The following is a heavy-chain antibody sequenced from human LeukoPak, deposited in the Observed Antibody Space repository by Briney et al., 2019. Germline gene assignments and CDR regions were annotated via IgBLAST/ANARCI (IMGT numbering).Heavy chain of an antibody. CDR1: GFTFSTYG. CDR3: ARDSIRDGYNSDYFDY. D-gene: IGHD5-24*01. Sequence: GESLRLSCAASGFTFSTYGMHWVRQAPGKALEWVAVIWYDGSNEYYADSVKGRFTISRHNSKSTLYLQLNSLRAEDTAVYYCARDSIRDGYNSDYFDYWGQGTLVTVSS. J-gene: IGHJ4*02. V-gene: IGHV3-33*01. CDR2: IWYDGSNE.